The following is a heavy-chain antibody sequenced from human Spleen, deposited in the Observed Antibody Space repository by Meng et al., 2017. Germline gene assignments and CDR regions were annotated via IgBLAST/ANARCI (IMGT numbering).Heavy chain of an antibody. Sequence: GESLKISCAASGFTFDDYSMSWVRQAPGKGLEWVSGINWNGGSTGYADSVKGRFTISRDNAKNSLYLQMNSLRAEDTALYYCAAKGLWLDYWGQGTLVTVSS. CDR3: AAKGLWLDY. J-gene: IGHJ4*02. V-gene: IGHV3-20*04. CDR1: GFTFDDYS. D-gene: IGHD5-18*01. CDR2: INWNGGST.